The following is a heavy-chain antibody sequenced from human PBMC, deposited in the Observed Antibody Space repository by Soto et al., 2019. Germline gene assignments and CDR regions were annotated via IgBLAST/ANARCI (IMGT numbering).Heavy chain of an antibody. CDR2: IYSGGST. Sequence: GGSLRLSCAASGFTVSSNYMSWVRQAPGKGLEWVSVIYSGGSTYYADSVKGRFTISRDNSKNTLYLQMNSLRAEDTAVYYCARGAAMVIYYFDYWGQGTLVTVSS. V-gene: IGHV3-66*01. J-gene: IGHJ4*02. CDR1: GFTVSSNY. D-gene: IGHD5-18*01. CDR3: ARGAAMVIYYFDY.